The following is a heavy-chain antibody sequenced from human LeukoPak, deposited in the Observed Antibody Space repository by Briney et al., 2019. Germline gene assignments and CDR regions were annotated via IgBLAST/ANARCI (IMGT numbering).Heavy chain of an antibody. CDR3: AKDLEKGMARGVSVDY. Sequence: GGSLRLSCAASGFTFSSYGMHWVRQAPGEGLEWVAFIRYEGSNKYYADSVKGRFTISRDNSKNTLYLQMNSLRAEDTAVYYCAKDLEKGMARGVSVDYWGQGTLVTVSS. J-gene: IGHJ4*02. V-gene: IGHV3-30*02. CDR2: IRYEGSNK. D-gene: IGHD3-10*01. CDR1: GFTFSSYG.